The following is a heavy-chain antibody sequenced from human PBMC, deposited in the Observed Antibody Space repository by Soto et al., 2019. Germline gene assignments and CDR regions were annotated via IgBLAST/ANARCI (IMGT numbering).Heavy chain of an antibody. V-gene: IGHV5-51*01. CDR1: GYSFTSYW. J-gene: IGHJ6*02. CDR3: ARPRSSSRNYYGMDV. CDR2: IYPGDSDT. Sequence: PGESPKISCKGSGYSFTSYWIGWVRQMPGKGLEWMGIIYPGDSDTRYSPSFQGQVTISADKSISTAYLQWSSLKASDTAMYYCARPRSSSRNYYGMDVWGQGTTVTVSS. D-gene: IGHD6-13*01.